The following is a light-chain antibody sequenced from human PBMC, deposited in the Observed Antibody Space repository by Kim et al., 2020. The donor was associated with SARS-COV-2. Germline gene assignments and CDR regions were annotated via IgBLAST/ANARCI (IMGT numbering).Light chain of an antibody. V-gene: IGKV4-1*01. CDR1: RSVLSNSNNKNY. CDR3: QQYYDSRYS. J-gene: IGKJ2*03. CDR2: WAS. Sequence: PINFKSSRSVLSNSNNKNYLTWYQQKPGQPPKLLMYWASTRESWVPDRFSGSGSGTDFTLTISSLQAEDVAIYYCQQYYDSRYSFGQGTKLEI.